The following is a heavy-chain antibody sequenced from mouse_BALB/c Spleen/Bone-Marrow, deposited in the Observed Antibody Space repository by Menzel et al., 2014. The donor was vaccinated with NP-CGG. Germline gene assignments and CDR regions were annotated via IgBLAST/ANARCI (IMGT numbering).Heavy chain of an antibody. CDR2: IYPGDGDT. D-gene: IGHD2-1*01. V-gene: IGHV1-80*01. Sequence: VQLQQSAVELGRPGSSVKISCKPSGYAFSSYWMNWVKQTPGQGLEWIGQIYPGDGDTNFNGKFKGKATLTADKSSSTAYMQLSSLTSEDSAVYFCARRVYGNYWYFDVWGAGTTVTVSS. J-gene: IGHJ1*01. CDR1: GYAFSSYW. CDR3: ARRVYGNYWYFDV.